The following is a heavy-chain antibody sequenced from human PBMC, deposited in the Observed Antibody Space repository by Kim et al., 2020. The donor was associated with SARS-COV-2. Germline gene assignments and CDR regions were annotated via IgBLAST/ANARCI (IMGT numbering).Heavy chain of an antibody. CDR1: GGSISSSNW. CDR3: ASSMGYSSSWYVYYYYGMDG. Sequence: SETLSLTCAVSGGSISSSNWWSWVRQPPGKGLEWCVEIYHSGSTNYNPSLKSRVTTSVDKSKNQLSLKLRSVTAADTAVYYCASSMGYSSSWYVYYYYGMDGCGEGTTATVSP. V-gene: IGHV4-4*02. J-gene: IGHJ6*04. D-gene: IGHD6-13*01. CDR2: IYHSGST.